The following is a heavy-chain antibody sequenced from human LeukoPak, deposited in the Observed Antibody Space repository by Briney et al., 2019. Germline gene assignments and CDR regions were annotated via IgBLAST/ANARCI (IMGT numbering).Heavy chain of an antibody. CDR1: GDSISRTTYY. D-gene: IGHD3-3*01. Sequence: SETLSLTCTVSGDSISRTTYYWGWIRQPPGKGLEWIGSIYYSGSTYYNPSLKSRVTISVDTSKNQFSLKLSSVTAADTAVYYCARLGVTFDIWGQGTMVTVSS. CDR2: IYYSGST. J-gene: IGHJ3*02. CDR3: ARLGVTFDI. V-gene: IGHV4-39*01.